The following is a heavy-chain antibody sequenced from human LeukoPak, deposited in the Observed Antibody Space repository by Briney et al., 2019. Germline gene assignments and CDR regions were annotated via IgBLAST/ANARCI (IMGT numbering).Heavy chain of an antibody. Sequence: SETLSLTCTVSGGSISSSSYYWGWIRQHPGKGLEWIGYIHYSGSTSYNPSLQSRVSISLDSSQNQFSLNLHSVTAADTAVYYCARDFTKTASPDAFDFWGQGTLVIVSS. CDR3: ARDFTKTASPDAFDF. CDR2: IHYSGST. J-gene: IGHJ3*01. D-gene: IGHD1-1*01. CDR1: GGSISSSSYY. V-gene: IGHV4-31*03.